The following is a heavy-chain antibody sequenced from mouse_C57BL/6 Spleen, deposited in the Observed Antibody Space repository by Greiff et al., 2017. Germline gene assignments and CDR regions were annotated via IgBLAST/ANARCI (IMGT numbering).Heavy chain of an antibody. Sequence: QVQLQQPGAELVRPGSSVKLSCKASGYTFTSYWMHWVKQTPIQGLEWIGNIDPSDSETHYNHKFKDKATLTVDKSSSPAYLQLRSLTSGDSAGYCCARGDYYGGGYGVDYWGQGTLVTVSA. CDR1: GYTFTSYW. CDR2: IDPSDSET. J-gene: IGHJ3*01. D-gene: IGHD1-1*01. CDR3: ARGDYYGGGYGVDY. V-gene: IGHV1-52*01.